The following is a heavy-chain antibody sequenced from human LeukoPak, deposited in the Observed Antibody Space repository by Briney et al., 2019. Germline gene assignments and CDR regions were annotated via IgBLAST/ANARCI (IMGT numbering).Heavy chain of an antibody. CDR3: AKDDSSGYFYGGGFDN. CDR2: ISYDGSNQ. D-gene: IGHD3-22*01. CDR1: GFTFNDYG. V-gene: IGHV3-30*18. Sequence: GGSLRLSCAASGFTFNDYGMPWVRQAPGKGLEWVALISYDGSNQYYAEFVKGRFTISRDNSKNTLYLRMNSLRAEDTALYYCAKDDSSGYFYGGGFDNWGQGTLVTVSS. J-gene: IGHJ4*02.